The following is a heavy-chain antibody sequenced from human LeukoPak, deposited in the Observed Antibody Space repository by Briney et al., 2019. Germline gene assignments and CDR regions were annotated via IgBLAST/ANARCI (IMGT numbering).Heavy chain of an antibody. D-gene: IGHD1-26*01. CDR1: GFTFSSYG. J-gene: IGHJ4*02. Sequence: PGGSLRLSCAASGFTFSSYGMSWVRQAPGKGLEGVSAISGSGGSTYYADSVKGRFTISRDNSKNTLYLQMNSLRAEDTAVYYCAKDVVGATPIYYFDYWGQGTLVTVSS. V-gene: IGHV3-23*01. CDR3: AKDVVGATPIYYFDY. CDR2: ISGSGGST.